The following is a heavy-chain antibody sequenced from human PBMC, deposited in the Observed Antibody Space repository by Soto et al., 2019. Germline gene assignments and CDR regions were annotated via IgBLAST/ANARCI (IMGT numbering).Heavy chain of an antibody. CDR2: ISAHNGNT. CDR1: GYDFTTYG. V-gene: IGHV1-18*01. D-gene: IGHD1-1*01. Sequence: QVHLVQSGAEVKKPGASVKVSCKGSGYDFTTYGITWVRQAPGQGLEWMAWISAHNGNTDYAQKLQGRATVTRDTSTSTAYMELRSLRSDDTAMYYCGRGRYGDYWGQGALVTVSS. J-gene: IGHJ4*02. CDR3: GRGRYGDY.